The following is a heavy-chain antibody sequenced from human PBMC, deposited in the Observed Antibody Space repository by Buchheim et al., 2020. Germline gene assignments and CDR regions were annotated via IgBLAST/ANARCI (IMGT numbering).Heavy chain of an antibody. J-gene: IGHJ4*02. D-gene: IGHD1-26*01. CDR1: GFTFSSYA. CDR2: ISYDGSNK. Sequence: QVQLVESGGGVVQPGRSLRLSCAASGFTFSSYAMHWVRQAPGKGLEWVAVISYDGSNKYYADYVKGRFTISRDNSKNTLYLQMNSLRAEDTAVYYCARDTWEYYFDYWGQGTL. V-gene: IGHV3-30*04. CDR3: ARDTWEYYFDY.